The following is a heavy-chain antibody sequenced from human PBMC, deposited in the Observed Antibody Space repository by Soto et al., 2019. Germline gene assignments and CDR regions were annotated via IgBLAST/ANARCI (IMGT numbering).Heavy chain of an antibody. J-gene: IGHJ6*02. CDR1: GDTVLSNSAA. D-gene: IGHD6-19*01. V-gene: IGHV6-1*01. CDR2: TCYRAKWYT. Sequence: SQTLSLTCAISGDTVLSNSAAWNWVRQSPSRGLEWLGRTCYRAKWYTDYAPSVKGRITIMADTSKNQVSLQLNPVTSEDTAIHYCARDEFPVAGPLFNYGMDVWGQGT. CDR3: ARDEFPVAGPLFNYGMDV.